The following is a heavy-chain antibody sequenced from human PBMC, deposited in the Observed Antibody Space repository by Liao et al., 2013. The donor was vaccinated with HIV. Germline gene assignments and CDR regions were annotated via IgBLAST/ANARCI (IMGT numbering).Heavy chain of an antibody. V-gene: IGHV4-59*10. J-gene: IGHJ4*02. Sequence: QVQLQQWGAGLLKPSETLSLTCTVSGGSISDHYWNWIRQPAGKGLEWVGRVYFSGSTNYNPSLKSRVTMSVDTSKNQFSLKLSSVTAADTAVYYCARDKGRSSAFDYWGQGTLVTVSS. CDR3: ARDKGRSSAFDY. CDR2: VYFSGST. D-gene: IGHD3-10*01. CDR1: GGSISDHY.